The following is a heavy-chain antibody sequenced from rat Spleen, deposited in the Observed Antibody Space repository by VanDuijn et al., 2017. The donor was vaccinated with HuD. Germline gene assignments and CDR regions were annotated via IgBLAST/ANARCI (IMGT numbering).Heavy chain of an antibody. CDR3: ARGVMDA. Sequence: EVQLQESGPGLVKPSQSLSLTCSVTFYSITSSYRWSWVRKFPGNKLEWMGYINSEGTTNYNPSLKSRISITRDTSKNQFFLQVNSVTTEDTATYYCARGVMDAWGQGASVTVSS. V-gene: IGHV3-3*01. J-gene: IGHJ4*01. CDR1: FYSITSSYR. CDR2: INSEGTT.